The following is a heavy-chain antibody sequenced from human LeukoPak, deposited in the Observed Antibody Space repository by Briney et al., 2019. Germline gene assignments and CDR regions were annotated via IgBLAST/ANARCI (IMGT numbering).Heavy chain of an antibody. CDR2: ISYDGSNK. J-gene: IGHJ4*02. D-gene: IGHD6-19*01. CDR3: AKAIAVAGTSVDY. Sequence: GGSLRLSCAASGFTFSSYSMHWVRQAPGKGLEWVAVISYDGSNKYYADSVKGRFTISRDNSKNTLYLQMNSLRAEDTAVYYCAKAIAVAGTSVDYWGQGTLVTVSS. V-gene: IGHV3-30*18. CDR1: GFTFSSYS.